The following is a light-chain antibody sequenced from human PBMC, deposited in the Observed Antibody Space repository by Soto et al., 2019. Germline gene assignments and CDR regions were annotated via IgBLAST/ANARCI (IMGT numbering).Light chain of an antibody. Sequence: TQSPSFLSASVGDRVTITCRASQGISSYLAWYQQKPGQAPRLLIYGASTRATGIPARFSGSGSGTEFTLTISSLQSEDVAVYYWQQYNNWPPLTFGGGTKVEIK. CDR3: QQYNNWPPLT. V-gene: IGKV3-15*01. CDR1: QGISSY. CDR2: GAS. J-gene: IGKJ4*01.